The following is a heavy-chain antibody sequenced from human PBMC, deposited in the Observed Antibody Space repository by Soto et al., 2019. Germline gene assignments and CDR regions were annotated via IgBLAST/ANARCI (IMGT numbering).Heavy chain of an antibody. Sequence: GGSLRLSCAASGFSFSVYGVDWVRQAPGKGLEWVANINQDRSERYYVDSVRGRFTISRDNARNSVYLQMNSLRDEDTAVYYCTRDFTWSEVYWGQGVQVTVSS. CDR2: INQDRSER. J-gene: IGHJ4*02. V-gene: IGHV3-7*01. D-gene: IGHD3-3*01. CDR1: GFSFSVYG. CDR3: TRDFTWSEVY.